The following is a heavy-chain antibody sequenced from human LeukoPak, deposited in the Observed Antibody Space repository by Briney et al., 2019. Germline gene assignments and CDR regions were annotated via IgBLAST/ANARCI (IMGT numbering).Heavy chain of an antibody. CDR3: ARGDDYLDY. D-gene: IGHD3-10*01. J-gene: IGHJ4*02. CDR2: IYLDDSET. CDR1: GYRFTNYW. Sequence: GESLKISCKGSGYRFTNYWIGWVRQMPGKGLEWMGIIYLDDSETRYSPSFQGQVTISADKSISTAYLQWSSLKASDTAMYFCARGDDYLDYWGQGTLATVSS. V-gene: IGHV5-51*01.